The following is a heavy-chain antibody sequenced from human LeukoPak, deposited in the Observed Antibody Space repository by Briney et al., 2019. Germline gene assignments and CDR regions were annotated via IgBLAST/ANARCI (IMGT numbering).Heavy chain of an antibody. CDR1: GFTFSRHP. D-gene: IGHD3-9*01. J-gene: IGHJ4*02. Sequence: GGSLRLSCVASGFTFSRHPMSWVRQAPGNGLELVSAINERGDITKYADSVMRRFTISRDSSKNTLYLQMNSLRAEDTAVYYCAREHDISPGRVLEYWGRGTLVTVSS. CDR2: INERGDIT. V-gene: IGHV3-23*01. CDR3: AREHDISPGRVLEY.